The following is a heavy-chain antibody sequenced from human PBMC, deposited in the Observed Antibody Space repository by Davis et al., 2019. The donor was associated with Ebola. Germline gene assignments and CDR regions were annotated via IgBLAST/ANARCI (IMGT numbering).Heavy chain of an antibody. J-gene: IGHJ4*02. CDR3: TREFGGSYDY. CDR2: ISASGDTT. V-gene: IGHV3-23*01. CDR1: GFTFSSFA. D-gene: IGHD1-26*01. Sequence: GGSLRLSCAASGFTFSSFAMGWVRQAPGKGLEWVSAISASGDTTYYADSVKGRFTISKDNSKNTLYLQMNNLKTDDTAFYYCTREFGGSYDYWGQGTLVTVSS.